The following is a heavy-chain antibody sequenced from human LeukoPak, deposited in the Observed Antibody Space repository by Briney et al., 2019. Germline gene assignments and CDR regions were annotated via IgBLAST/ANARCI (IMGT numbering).Heavy chain of an antibody. J-gene: IGHJ4*02. V-gene: IGHV3-21*04. CDR3: AKDTFDNWNYRYFDY. CDR2: ISSSSSYI. Sequence: GGSLRLSCAASGFTFSSYSMNWVRQAPGKGLEWVSSISSSSSYIYYADSVKGRFTISRDNAKNSLYLQMNSLRAEDTALYYCAKDTFDNWNYRYFDYWGQGTLVTVSS. D-gene: IGHD1-7*01. CDR1: GFTFSSYS.